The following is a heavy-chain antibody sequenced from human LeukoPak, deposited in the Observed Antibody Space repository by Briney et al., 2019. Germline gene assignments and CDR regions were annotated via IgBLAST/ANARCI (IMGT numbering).Heavy chain of an antibody. D-gene: IGHD6-19*01. J-gene: IGHJ4*02. CDR1: GFTFSDSA. CDR2: IRSKANSFAT. Sequence: GGSLRLSCAASGFTFSDSAMHWVRQASGKGLEWVGRIRSKANSFATSYAASVKGRFTISRDESKSTAYLQMNSLKNEDTAVYYCVTSVAGPDYWGQGTLVTVSS. V-gene: IGHV3-73*01. CDR3: VTSVAGPDY.